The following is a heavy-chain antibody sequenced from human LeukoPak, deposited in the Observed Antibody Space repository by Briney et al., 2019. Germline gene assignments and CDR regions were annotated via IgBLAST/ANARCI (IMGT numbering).Heavy chain of an antibody. V-gene: IGHV4-59*01. Sequence: SETLSLTCTVSGDSIRSYYWSWIRQPPGKGLEWIGYIYSSGSTRYNPSLNSRLTMSIETAKNQFSLKLSSVTAADTAVYYCARTVPLPYYYASSGYYYDYWGQGTLVTVSS. D-gene: IGHD3-22*01. J-gene: IGHJ4*02. CDR3: ARTVPLPYYYASSGYYYDY. CDR1: GDSIRSYY. CDR2: IYSSGST.